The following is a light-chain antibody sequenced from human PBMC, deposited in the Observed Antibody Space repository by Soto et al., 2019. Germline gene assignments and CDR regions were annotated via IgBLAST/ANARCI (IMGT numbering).Light chain of an antibody. CDR1: QDINSW. J-gene: IGKJ4*02. CDR2: KAS. Sequence: DIQMTQSPSSVSASVGDRVTITCRASQDINSWLAWYQQKPGLAPKLLIYKASSLQGGVPSRFSGSRSTTDFTFSISRLQPENFRTYFCEQGKSFPLAVDGGTKVDSK. CDR3: EQGKSFPLA. V-gene: IGKV1-12*01.